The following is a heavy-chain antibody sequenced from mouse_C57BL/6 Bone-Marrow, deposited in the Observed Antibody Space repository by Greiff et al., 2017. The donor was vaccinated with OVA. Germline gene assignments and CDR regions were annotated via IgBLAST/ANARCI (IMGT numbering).Heavy chain of an antibody. Sequence: QVQLQQSGAELARPGASVKLSCKASGYTFTSYGISWVKQRPGQGLEWIGEIYPRSGNTYYNEKFKGKATLTADKSSSTAYMDLRCLTSEDSAVYFCARDYKGWFAYWGQGTLVTVSA. D-gene: IGHD2-12*01. CDR3: ARDYKGWFAY. CDR1: GYTFTSYG. CDR2: IYPRSGNT. J-gene: IGHJ3*01. V-gene: IGHV1-81*01.